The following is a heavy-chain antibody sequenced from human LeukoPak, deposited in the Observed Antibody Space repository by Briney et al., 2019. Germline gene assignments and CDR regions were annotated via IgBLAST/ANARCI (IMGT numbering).Heavy chain of an antibody. J-gene: IGHJ4*02. Sequence: GGSLRFSCAASGFTFSSYAMSWVRQAPGKGLEWVSAISGSGGSTYYADSVKGRFTISRDNSKNTLYLQMNSLRAEDTAVYYCFCDFWSGGNDYWGQGTLVTVSS. CDR1: GFTFSSYA. D-gene: IGHD3-3*01. CDR2: ISGSGGST. V-gene: IGHV3-23*01. CDR3: FCDFWSGGNDY.